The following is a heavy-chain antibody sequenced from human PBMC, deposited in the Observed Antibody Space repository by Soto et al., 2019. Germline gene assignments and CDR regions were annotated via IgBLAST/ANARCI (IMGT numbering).Heavy chain of an antibody. CDR3: ARDGYYCSSTSCYYYFDY. CDR1: GXTFSSYW. D-gene: IGHD2-2*01. CDR2: IWYDGSNK. V-gene: IGHV3-33*01. J-gene: IGHJ4*02. Sequence: GSLRLSCAASGXTFSSYWMDWVRQAPGKGLEWVAVIWYDGSNKYYADSVKGRFTICRYNSKNTLYLQMNSLRAEYTAVYYCARDGYYCSSTSCYYYFDYWGQGTLGTVSS.